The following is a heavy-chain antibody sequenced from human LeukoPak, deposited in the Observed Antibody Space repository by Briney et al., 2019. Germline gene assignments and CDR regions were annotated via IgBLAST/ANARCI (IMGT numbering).Heavy chain of an antibody. Sequence: GGPLRLSCAASGFTVSSNHMNWVRQAPGKGLEWVSVIYSGGSTYYADSVKGRFTISRHNSKNTLYLQMNSQRAEDTAVYYCARDQSSGGVDYWGQGTLVTVSS. CDR3: ARDQSSGGVDY. CDR2: IYSGGST. D-gene: IGHD3-10*01. CDR1: GFTVSSNH. V-gene: IGHV3-53*04. J-gene: IGHJ4*02.